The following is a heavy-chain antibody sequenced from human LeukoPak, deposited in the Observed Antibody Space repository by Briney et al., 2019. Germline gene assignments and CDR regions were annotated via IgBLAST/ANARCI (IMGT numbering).Heavy chain of an antibody. D-gene: IGHD5-24*01. CDR1: GFTFDEYT. CDR3: VKARRDGYNSWGIFDY. J-gene: IGHJ4*02. V-gene: IGHV3-9*03. Sequence: HSGGSLRLSCAASGFTFDEYTMHWVRQAPGKGLEWVSGISWKSGTIGYADSVKGRFTISRDNAKNSLYLQINSLRVEDMALYYCVKARRDGYNSWGIFDYWGQGTLVTVSS. CDR2: ISWKSGTI.